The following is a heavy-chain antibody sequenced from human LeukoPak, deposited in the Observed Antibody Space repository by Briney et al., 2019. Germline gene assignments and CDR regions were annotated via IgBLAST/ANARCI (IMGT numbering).Heavy chain of an antibody. Sequence: GASVKVSCKASGYTFTSYGISWVRQAPGQGLEWMGWISAYNGNTNYAQKLQGRVTMTTDTSTSTAYMELRSLRSDDTAVYYCARDQYYYDSSGYSDYWGQGTLVTVSS. J-gene: IGHJ4*02. D-gene: IGHD3-22*01. CDR3: ARDQYYYDSSGYSDY. V-gene: IGHV1-18*01. CDR1: GYTFTSYG. CDR2: ISAYNGNT.